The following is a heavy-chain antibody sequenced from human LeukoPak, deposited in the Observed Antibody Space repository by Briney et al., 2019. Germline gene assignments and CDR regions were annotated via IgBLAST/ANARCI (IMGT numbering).Heavy chain of an antibody. CDR2: IYYSGST. Sequence: SETLSHTCTVSGGSISSYYWSWIRQPPGKGLEWIGYIYYSGSTNYNPSLKSRVTISVDTSKNQFSLKLSSVTAADTAVYYCARLYSSGWSNAFDIWGQGTMVTVSS. J-gene: IGHJ3*02. V-gene: IGHV4-59*01. CDR1: GGSISSYY. CDR3: ARLYSSGWSNAFDI. D-gene: IGHD6-19*01.